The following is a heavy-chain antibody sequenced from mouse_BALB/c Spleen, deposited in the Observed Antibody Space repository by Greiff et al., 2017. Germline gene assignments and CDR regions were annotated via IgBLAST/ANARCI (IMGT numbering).Heavy chain of an antibody. D-gene: IGHD1-1*01. CDR1: GFTFSSYA. CDR2: ISSGGSYT. J-gene: IGHJ2*01. V-gene: IGHV5-9-4*01. Sequence: EVQLQESGGGLVKPGGSLKLSCAASGFTFSSYAMSWVRQSPEKRLEWVAEISSGGSYTYYPDTVTGRFTISRDNAKNTLYLEMSSLRSEDTAMYYCARDYYGSSVYFDYWGQGTTLTVSS. CDR3: ARDYYGSSVYFDY.